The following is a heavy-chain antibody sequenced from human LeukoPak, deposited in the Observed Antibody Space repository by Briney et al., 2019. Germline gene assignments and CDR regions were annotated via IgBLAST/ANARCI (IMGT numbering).Heavy chain of an antibody. V-gene: IGHV1-2*02. J-gene: IGHJ5*02. CDR3: ARDLKSSSSEWFDP. CDR1: GYTFTGYY. CDR2: INPNSGGT. D-gene: IGHD6-6*01. Sequence: ASVKVSCKASGYTFTGYYMHWVRQAPGQGLEWMGWINPNSGGTNYAQKFQGRVTMTRGTSISTAYMELSRLRSDDTAVYYCARDLKSSSSEWFDPWGQGTLVTVSS.